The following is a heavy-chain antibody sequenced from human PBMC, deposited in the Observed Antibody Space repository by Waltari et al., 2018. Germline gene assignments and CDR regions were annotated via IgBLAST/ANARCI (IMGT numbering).Heavy chain of an antibody. D-gene: IGHD3-9*01. CDR1: Y. CDR2: IFYSGST. Sequence: YMGWIRQPPGKGLEWIGYIFYSGSTNYNPSLKSRVTISLDTSKTQFSLKLPSVTAADTAVYYRARGGWQYDVLTGYSVGPFDVWGQGTMVTVSS. J-gene: IGHJ3*01. V-gene: IGHV4-59*01. CDR3: ARGGWQYDVLTGYSVGPFDV.